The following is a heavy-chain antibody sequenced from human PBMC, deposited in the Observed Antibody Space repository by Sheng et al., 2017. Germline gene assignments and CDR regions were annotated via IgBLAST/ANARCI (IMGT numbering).Heavy chain of an antibody. D-gene: IGHD3-22*01. J-gene: IGHJ4*02. CDR1: GFTFSSYG. Sequence: QVQLVESGGGRGPALGGPLRLSCAASGFTFSSYGMHWVRQAPGKGLEWVAVIWYDGSNKYYADSVKGRFTISRDNSKNTLYLQMNSLRAEDTAVYYCARVHDYYDSSGSPDYWGQGTLVTVSS. CDR3: ARVHDYYDSSGSPDY. CDR2: IWYDGSNK. V-gene: IGHV3-33*01.